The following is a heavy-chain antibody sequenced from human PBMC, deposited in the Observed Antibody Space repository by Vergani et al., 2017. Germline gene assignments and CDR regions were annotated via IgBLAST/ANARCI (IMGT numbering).Heavy chain of an antibody. CDR3: ASELDCSSTSCYTSRGIDY. CDR2: INPNSGGT. CDR1: GYTFTGYY. Sequence: QVQLVQSGAEVKKPGASVKVSCKASGYTFTGYYMHWVRQAPGQGLEWMGWINPNSGGTNYAQKFQGRVTMTRDTSISTAYMELSRLRSDDSAVYYCASELDCSSTSCYTSRGIDYWGQGTLVTGYS. J-gene: IGHJ4*02. V-gene: IGHV1-2*02. D-gene: IGHD2-2*02.